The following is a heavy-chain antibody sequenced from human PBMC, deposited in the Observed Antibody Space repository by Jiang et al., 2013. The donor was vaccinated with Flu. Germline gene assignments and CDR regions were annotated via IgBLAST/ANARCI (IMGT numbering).Heavy chain of an antibody. V-gene: IGHV7-4-1*02. CDR3: ARDVGQLSLDH. D-gene: IGHD6-13*01. J-gene: IGHJ4*02. CDR1: GYTFTHYA. CDR2: ITTDTANP. Sequence: KTSGYTFTHYAVNWVRQAPGQGLEWMGWITTDTANPTYAQGFTGRFVFSLDTSVSTAFLQISSLKAEDTAMYYCARDVGQLSLDHWGQGTLVTVSS.